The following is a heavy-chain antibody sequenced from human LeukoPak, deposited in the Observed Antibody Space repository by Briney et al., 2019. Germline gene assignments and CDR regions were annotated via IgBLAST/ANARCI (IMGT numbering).Heavy chain of an antibody. Sequence: SETLSLTCTVSSGSISYFYWNWIRQPPGKGLEWIGYIHYTGSTNYIPSLKSRVTISVDTSKNQFSLKLSSVTAADTAVYYCATYTNRLHYWGQGTLVTVSS. CDR2: IHYTGST. V-gene: IGHV4-59*01. CDR1: SGSISYFY. CDR3: ATYTNRLHY. J-gene: IGHJ4*02. D-gene: IGHD2-8*01.